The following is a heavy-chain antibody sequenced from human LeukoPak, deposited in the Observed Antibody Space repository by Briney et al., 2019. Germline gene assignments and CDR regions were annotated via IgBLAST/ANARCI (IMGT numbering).Heavy chain of an antibody. V-gene: IGHV4-34*01. Sequence: SETLPLTCAVYGGSFSGYYWSWIRQPPGKGLEWIGEINHSGSTNYNPSLKSRVTISVDTSKNQFSLKLSSVTAADTAVYYCARGGGNFDYVWGTYPPHDYWGQGTLVTVSS. J-gene: IGHJ4*02. CDR1: GGSFSGYY. CDR2: INHSGST. D-gene: IGHD3-16*01. CDR3: ARGGGNFDYVWGTYPPHDY.